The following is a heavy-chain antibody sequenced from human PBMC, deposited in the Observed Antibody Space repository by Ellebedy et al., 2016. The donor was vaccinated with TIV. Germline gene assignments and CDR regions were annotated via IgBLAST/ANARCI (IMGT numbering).Heavy chain of an antibody. J-gene: IGHJ6*02. CDR1: GFTLGLYW. Sequence: GGSLRLXXAGSGFTLGLYWMTWVRHAPGKGLEWVPNIKQDGSEKYYVDSVKGRFTISRDNAKSSLFLQMNSLRAEDTAVYYCARAAHFYSYGMDVWGQGTTVTVSS. D-gene: IGHD2-21*01. CDR3: ARAAHFYSYGMDV. V-gene: IGHV3-7*01. CDR2: IKQDGSEK.